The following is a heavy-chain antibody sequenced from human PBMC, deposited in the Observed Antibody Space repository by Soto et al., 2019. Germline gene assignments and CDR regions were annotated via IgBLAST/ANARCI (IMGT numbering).Heavy chain of an antibody. D-gene: IGHD6-19*01. CDR3: ARAVSSGWSPRY. CDR2: ISSSSSYI. Sequence: VGSLRLSCAASGFTFSSYSMNWVRQAPGKGLEWVSSISSSSSYIYYADSVKGRFTISRDNAKNSLYLQMNSLRAEDTAVYYCARAVSSGWSPRYWGQGTLVTVSS. V-gene: IGHV3-21*01. CDR1: GFTFSSYS. J-gene: IGHJ4*02.